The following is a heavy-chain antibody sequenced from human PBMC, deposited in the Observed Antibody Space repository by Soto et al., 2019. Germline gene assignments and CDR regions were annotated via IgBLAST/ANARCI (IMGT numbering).Heavy chain of an antibody. V-gene: IGHV2-70*01. D-gene: IGHD1-7*01. CDR2: IDWDDDK. J-gene: IGHJ5*02. CDR1: GFSLSTSGMC. Sequence: ESGPTLVNPTQTLTLTCTFSGFSLSTSGMCVSWIRQPPGKALEWLALIDWDDDKYYSTSLKTRLTISKDTSKNQVVLTMTNMDPVDTATYYCARGIYNWNYVRWFDPWGQGTLVTVSS. CDR3: ARGIYNWNYVRWFDP.